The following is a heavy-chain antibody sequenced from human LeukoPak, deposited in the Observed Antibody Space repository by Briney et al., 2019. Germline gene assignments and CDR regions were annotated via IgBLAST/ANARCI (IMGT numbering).Heavy chain of an antibody. CDR1: GYTFTSYY. V-gene: IGHV1-46*01. CDR2: INPSGGST. CDR3: AREQVGATKVDY. Sequence: ASVKVSCKASGYTFTSYYMHWVRQAPGQGLEWMGIINPSGGSTSYAQKFQGRVTMTRDMSTSTVYMELSSLRSEDTAVYYCAREQVGATKVDYWGQGTLVTVSS. J-gene: IGHJ4*02. D-gene: IGHD1-26*01.